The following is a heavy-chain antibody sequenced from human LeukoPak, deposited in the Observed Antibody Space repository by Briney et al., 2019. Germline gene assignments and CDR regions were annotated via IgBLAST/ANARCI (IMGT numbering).Heavy chain of an antibody. V-gene: IGHV1-2*02. D-gene: IGHD2-15*01. CDR3: AGDLLRNSDLDY. Sequence: ASVKVSCKASGYTFSAYYMHWVRQAPGQGLEWMGWIHPNSGATNYAQNFQGRVTMTRDTSMSAAYMELSSLRSDDTAVYYCAGDLLRNSDLDYWGQGTLVTVSS. CDR2: IHPNSGAT. CDR1: GYTFSAYY. J-gene: IGHJ4*02.